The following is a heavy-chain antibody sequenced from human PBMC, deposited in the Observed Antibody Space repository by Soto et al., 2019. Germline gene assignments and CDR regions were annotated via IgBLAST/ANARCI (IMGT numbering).Heavy chain of an antibody. V-gene: IGHV3-53*02. CDR3: VRDTDYYGMDV. CDR1: GFSVSTNF. J-gene: IGHJ6*02. Sequence: EVQLVETGGGLIQPGGSLRLSCVASGFSVSTNFMTWVRQAPGKGLEWVSVIYSGGSTYYADSVKGRFTISSDISKNTVWLHLNSLRAGDTAMYYCVRDTDYYGMDVWGQGTTVTVSS. CDR2: IYSGGST. D-gene: IGHD4-17*01.